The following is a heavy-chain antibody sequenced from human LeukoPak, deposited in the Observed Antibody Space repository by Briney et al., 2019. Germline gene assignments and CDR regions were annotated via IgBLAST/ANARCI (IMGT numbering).Heavy chain of an antibody. Sequence: PGRSLRLSCAASGFTFSSYAMHWVRQAPGKGLEWVAVISYGGSNKYYADSVKGRFTISRDNSKNTLYLQMNSLRAEDTAVYYCARDYGSYYYDSSGPSPPHAFDIWGQGTMVTVSS. CDR3: ARDYGSYYYDSSGPSPPHAFDI. D-gene: IGHD3-22*01. CDR2: ISYGGSNK. CDR1: GFTFSSYA. V-gene: IGHV3-30-3*01. J-gene: IGHJ3*02.